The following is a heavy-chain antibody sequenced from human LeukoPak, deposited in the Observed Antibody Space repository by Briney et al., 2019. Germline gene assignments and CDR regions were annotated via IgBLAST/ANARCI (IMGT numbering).Heavy chain of an antibody. CDR2: IIPIFGTA. CDR1: GGTFSSYA. V-gene: IGHV1-69*13. D-gene: IGHD3-10*01. CDR3: ARGQDPNGSGSFDRFDY. Sequence: SVKVSCKASGGTFSSYAISWVRQAPGQGLEWMGGIIPIFGTANYAQKFQGRATITADESTSTAYMELSSLRSEDTAVYYCARGQDPNGSGSFDRFDYWGQGTLVTVSP. J-gene: IGHJ4*02.